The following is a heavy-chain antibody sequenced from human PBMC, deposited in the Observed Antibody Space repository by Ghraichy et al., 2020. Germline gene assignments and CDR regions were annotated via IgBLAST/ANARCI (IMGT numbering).Heavy chain of an antibody. Sequence: GGSLRLSCAASGFTFSSYSMNWVRQAPGKGLEWVSYISSSSSTIYYADSVKGRFTISRDNAKNSLYLQMNSLRDEDTAVYYCARDPPWFRELYMDVWGKGTTVTVSS. V-gene: IGHV3-48*02. J-gene: IGHJ6*04. CDR2: ISSSSSTI. CDR1: GFTFSSYS. D-gene: IGHD3-10*01. CDR3: ARDPPWFRELYMDV.